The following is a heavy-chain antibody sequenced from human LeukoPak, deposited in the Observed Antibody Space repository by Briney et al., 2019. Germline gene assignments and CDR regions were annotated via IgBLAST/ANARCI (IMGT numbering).Heavy chain of an antibody. J-gene: IGHJ4*02. CDR1: GGTFSSYA. V-gene: IGHV1-69*13. CDR3: ARWAAARRGYYFDY. CDR2: IIPIFGTA. Sequence: ASVKVSCKASGGTFSSYAISWVRQAPGQGLEWMGGIIPIFGTANYAQKFQGRVTITADESTSTAYMELSSLRSEDTAVYYCARWAAARRGYYFDYWGQGTLVTVSS. D-gene: IGHD6-6*01.